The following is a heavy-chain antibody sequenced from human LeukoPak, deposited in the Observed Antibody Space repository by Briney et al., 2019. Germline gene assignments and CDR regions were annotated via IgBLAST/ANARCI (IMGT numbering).Heavy chain of an antibody. V-gene: IGHV4-30-4*01. J-gene: IGHJ6*02. Sequence: SETLSLTCTVSGGSISSGDYYWSWIRQPPGKGPEWFGYIYYSGSTYYNPSLKSRVTISVDTSKNQFSLKLSSVTAADTAVYYCARGDVVVTLYGMDVWGQGTTVTVSS. D-gene: IGHD2-21*02. CDR2: IYYSGST. CDR3: ARGDVVVTLYGMDV. CDR1: GGSISSGDYY.